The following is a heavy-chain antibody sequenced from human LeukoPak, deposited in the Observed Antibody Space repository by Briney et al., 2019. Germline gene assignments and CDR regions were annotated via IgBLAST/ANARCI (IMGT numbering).Heavy chain of an antibody. V-gene: IGHV3-21*01. J-gene: IGHJ1*01. CDR2: ISSGSSYI. CDR3: ARASDSSGYYSYFDH. CDR1: GFTFSSYW. Sequence: PGGSLRLSCAASGFTFSSYWMHWVRQAPGKGLEWVSSISSGSSYIYYADSVKGRFTISRDNAKNSLYLQMNSLRAEDTAVYYCARASDSSGYYSYFDHWGQGTLVTVSS. D-gene: IGHD3-22*01.